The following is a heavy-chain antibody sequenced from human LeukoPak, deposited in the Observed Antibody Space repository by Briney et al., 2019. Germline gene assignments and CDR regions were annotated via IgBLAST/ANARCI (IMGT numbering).Heavy chain of an antibody. CDR1: GGSFSGYY. D-gene: IGHD6-13*01. J-gene: IGHJ4*02. CDR2: INHSGST. Sequence: SETLSLTCAVYGGSFSGYYWSWIRQPPGKGRKWIGEINHSGSTNYNPSLKSRVTISVDTSKNQFSLKLSSVTAADTAVYYCASSIAAAGHDYWGQGTLVTVSS. CDR3: ASSIAAAGHDY. V-gene: IGHV4-34*01.